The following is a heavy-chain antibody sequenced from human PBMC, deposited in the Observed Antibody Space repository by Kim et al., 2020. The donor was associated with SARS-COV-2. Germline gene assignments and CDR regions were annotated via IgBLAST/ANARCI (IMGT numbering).Heavy chain of an antibody. D-gene: IGHD2-8*01. V-gene: IGHV4-59*09. J-gene: IGHJ4*02. Sequence: NPSLKSRVTISVDPSKNQFSLKLSSVTAADTAVYYCARGGTAIQWGYFDYWGQGTLVTVSS. CDR3: ARGGTAIQWGYFDY.